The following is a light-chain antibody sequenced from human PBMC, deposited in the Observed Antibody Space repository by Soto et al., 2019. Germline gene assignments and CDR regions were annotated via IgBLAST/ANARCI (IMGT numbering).Light chain of an antibody. CDR3: QQRSNWPGT. CDR2: DAS. CDR1: QSVSSY. J-gene: IGKJ3*01. Sequence: EIVLPQYPDTLSLSPGERATLSCRASQSVSSYLAWYQQKPGQAPRLLIYDASNRATGIPARFSGSGSGTDFTLTISSLEPEDFAVYYCQQRSNWPGTFGPGTKVDI. V-gene: IGKV3-11*01.